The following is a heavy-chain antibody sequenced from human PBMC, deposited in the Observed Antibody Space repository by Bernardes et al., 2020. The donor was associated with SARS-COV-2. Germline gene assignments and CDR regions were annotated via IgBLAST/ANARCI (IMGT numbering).Heavy chain of an antibody. J-gene: IGHJ4*02. CDR2: INPGGTYI. CDR3: ARDFITVDTPGDNFDY. CDR1: GFTFRGYW. V-gene: IGHV3-74*01. D-gene: IGHD4-17*01. Sequence: GVLRLSCAASGFTFRGYWMHWVRQAPGEGLVWVARINPGGTYISYADSVKGRFTISRDNAKNTLYLQMNSLRAEDTAVYYCARDFITVDTPGDNFDYWGQGTLVTVSS.